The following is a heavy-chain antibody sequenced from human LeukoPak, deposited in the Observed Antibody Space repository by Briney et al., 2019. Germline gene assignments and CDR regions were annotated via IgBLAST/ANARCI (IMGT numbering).Heavy chain of an antibody. D-gene: IGHD3-22*01. J-gene: IGHJ4*02. CDR2: ISNSGSTI. V-gene: IGHV3-48*03. CDR1: GFTFSSYE. Sequence: QPGGSLRLSCAASGFTFSSYEMNWVRQAPGKGLEWVSYISNSGSTIYYADSVKGRFTISRDNAKNSLYLQMNSLRAEDTAVYYCASSAHYYDSSGYYLWGQGTLVTVSS. CDR3: ASSAHYYDSSGYYL.